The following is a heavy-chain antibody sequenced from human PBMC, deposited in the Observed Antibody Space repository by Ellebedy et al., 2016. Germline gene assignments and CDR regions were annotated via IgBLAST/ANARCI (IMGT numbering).Heavy chain of an antibody. D-gene: IGHD4-17*01. J-gene: IGHJ4*02. Sequence: GESLKISXTASGLNFNTFFMSWVRQAPGKRLEWVSTISGGGDATYFADSVKGRFTISRDSSKNSVYLRMNNLRVEDTAVYYCRQGHYADLWGQGTLVSVSS. CDR3: RQGHYADL. CDR2: ISGGGDAT. V-gene: IGHV3-23*01. CDR1: GLNFNTFF.